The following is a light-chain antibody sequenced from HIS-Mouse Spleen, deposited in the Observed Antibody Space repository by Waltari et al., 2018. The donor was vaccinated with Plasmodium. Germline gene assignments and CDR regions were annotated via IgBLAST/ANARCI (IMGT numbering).Light chain of an antibody. V-gene: IGKV3-15*01. CDR3: QQYNNWSFT. J-gene: IGKJ3*01. Sequence: ELVMTQSPAPLSVSPGERATFSCRASQRVSSNLAWYQQKPGQAPRLLIYGASTRATGIPARFSGSGSGTEFTLTISSLQSEDFAVYYCQQYNNWSFTFGPGTKVDIK. CDR1: QRVSSN. CDR2: GAS.